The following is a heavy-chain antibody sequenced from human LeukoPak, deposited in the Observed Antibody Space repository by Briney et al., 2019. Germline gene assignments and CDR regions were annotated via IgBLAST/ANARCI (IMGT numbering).Heavy chain of an antibody. Sequence: PSETLSLTCTVSGGSISSSSYYWGWIRQTPGKGLEWIGYIYYSGSTYYNPSLKSRVTISVDMSKNQFSLKLSSVTAADTAVYYCAGEGSVGATPGFHHWGQGTLVTVSS. CDR2: IYYSGST. CDR1: GGSISSSSYY. CDR3: AGEGSVGATPGFHH. J-gene: IGHJ1*01. D-gene: IGHD1-26*01. V-gene: IGHV4-30-4*08.